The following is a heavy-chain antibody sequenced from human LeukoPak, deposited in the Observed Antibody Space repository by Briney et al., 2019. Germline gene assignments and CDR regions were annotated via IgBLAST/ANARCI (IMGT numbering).Heavy chain of an antibody. CDR3: GRLMDIGSTRYYYYYMDV. J-gene: IGHJ6*03. D-gene: IGHD2-2*03. CDR2: INHSGST. Sequence: PSETLSLTCAVYGGSFSGYYWSWIRQPPGKGLEWIGEINHSGSTNYNPSLKSRVTISVDTSKNQFSLKLSSVTAADTAVYYCGRLMDIGSTRYYYYYMDVWGKGTTVTVSS. V-gene: IGHV4-34*01. CDR1: GGSFSGYY.